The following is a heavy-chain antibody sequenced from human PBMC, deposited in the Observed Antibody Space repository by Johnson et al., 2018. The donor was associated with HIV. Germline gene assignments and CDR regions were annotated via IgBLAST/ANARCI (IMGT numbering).Heavy chain of an antibody. CDR1: GFTFSDYY. CDR2: ISSSGSTI. D-gene: IGHD4-23*01. CDR3: ARPADYGDNSRDAFDL. J-gene: IGHJ3*01. Sequence: QVQLVESGGGLVKPGGSLRLSCAASGFTFSDYYMSWIRQAPGKGLEWVSYISSSGSTIYYADSVKGRFTIARDNAKNSLYLQMNSLRVEDTALYYCARPADYGDNSRDAFDLLGQGTMVTVSS. V-gene: IGHV3-11*04.